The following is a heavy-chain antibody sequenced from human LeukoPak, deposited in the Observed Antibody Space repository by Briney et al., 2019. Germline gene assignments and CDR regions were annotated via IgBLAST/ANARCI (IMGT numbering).Heavy chain of an antibody. CDR3: ARDAFDI. CDR2: ISSSSSYI. CDR1: GFTFSSYR. Sequence: GGSLRLSCAASGFTFSSYRMNWGRQAPGKGLEWVSSISSSSSYIYYPDPVKGRFTISRDNAKNSLYLQMNSLRAEDTAVYYCARDAFDIWGQGTMVTVSS. J-gene: IGHJ3*02. V-gene: IGHV3-21*01.